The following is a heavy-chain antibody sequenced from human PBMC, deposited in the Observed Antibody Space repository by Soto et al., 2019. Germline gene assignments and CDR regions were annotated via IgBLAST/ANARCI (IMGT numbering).Heavy chain of an antibody. J-gene: IGHJ3*02. V-gene: IGHV1-18*01. D-gene: IGHD5-12*01. CDR2: ISAYNGNT. CDR1: GYTFTSYG. Sequence: ASVKVSCKASGYTFTSYGISWVRQAPGQGLEWMGWISAYNGNTNYAQKLQGRVTMTTDTSTSTAYMELRSLRSDDTAVYYCARVAISGYDLRDDDFDIWGQGTMVTVSS. CDR3: ARVAISGYDLRDDDFDI.